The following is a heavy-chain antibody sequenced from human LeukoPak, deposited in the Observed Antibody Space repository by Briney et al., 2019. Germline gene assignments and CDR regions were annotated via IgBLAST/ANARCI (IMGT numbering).Heavy chain of an antibody. Sequence: ASVKVSCKASGYTFTSYGISWVRQAPGQGLEWMGWISAYNGNTNYAQKLQGRVTMTTDTSTSTAYMELRSLRSDDPAVYYCARVDTRNDAFDIWGQGTMVTVSS. D-gene: IGHD1-14*01. CDR2: ISAYNGNT. CDR1: GYTFTSYG. V-gene: IGHV1-18*01. CDR3: ARVDTRNDAFDI. J-gene: IGHJ3*02.